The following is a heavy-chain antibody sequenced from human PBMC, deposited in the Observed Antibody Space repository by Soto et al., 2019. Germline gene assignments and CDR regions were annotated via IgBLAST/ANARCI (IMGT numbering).Heavy chain of an antibody. CDR3: AREWLVVTPPFDY. CDR1: GFTFSSYW. CDR2: ISSSSSTI. J-gene: IGHJ4*02. V-gene: IGHV3-48*01. D-gene: IGHD2-21*02. Sequence: PGGSLRLSCAASGFTFSSYWMSWVRQAPAKGLEWVSYISSSSSTIYYADSVKGRFTISRDNSKNTLYLQMNSLRAEDTAVYYCAREWLVVTPPFDYWGQGTLVTVSS.